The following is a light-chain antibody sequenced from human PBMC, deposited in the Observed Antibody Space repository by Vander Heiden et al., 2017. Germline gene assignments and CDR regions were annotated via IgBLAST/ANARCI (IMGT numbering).Light chain of an antibody. Sequence: QSALAQPASVSGSPGQSLTISCPGPSSDVGGYNYVSWYQQHPGKAPKLMIYDVSNRPSGVSNRFSGSKSGNSASLTISGLQAEDEADYYCTSYTDSSTLGVFGGGTKLTVL. CDR2: DVS. CDR1: SSDVGGYNY. V-gene: IGLV2-14*03. CDR3: TSYTDSSTLGV. J-gene: IGLJ3*02.